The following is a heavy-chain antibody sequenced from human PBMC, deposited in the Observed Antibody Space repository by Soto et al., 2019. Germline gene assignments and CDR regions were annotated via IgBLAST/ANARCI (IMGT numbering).Heavy chain of an antibody. J-gene: IGHJ4*02. CDR1: GYTFTDYG. CDR3: ARDLTYIRQY. Sequence: QVQLVQSADEVKKPGASVKVSCKTSGYTFTDYGISWVRQAPGQGLEWMGWISTAHSDVGYAQKFQGRFTMTTDKSTSTAYMELRSLTSDDTAVYFCARDLTYIRQYWGQGTLVTVSS. CDR2: ISTAHSDV. V-gene: IGHV1-18*01. D-gene: IGHD2-2*02.